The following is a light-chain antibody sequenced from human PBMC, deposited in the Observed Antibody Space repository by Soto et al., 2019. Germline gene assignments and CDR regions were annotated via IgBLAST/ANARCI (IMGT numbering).Light chain of an antibody. V-gene: IGKV3-15*01. CDR2: GAS. CDR3: QQYDNWPHT. J-gene: IGKJ2*01. CDR1: QNLSRN. Sequence: EMVMTQSPATLSVSPGERATLSCRASQNLSRNLAWYQQQPGQAPRLLIYGASTRATGIPAKFSGSGSGTFFTLTIISLQYEDFAVYYCQQYDNWPHTFGQGTKLEIK.